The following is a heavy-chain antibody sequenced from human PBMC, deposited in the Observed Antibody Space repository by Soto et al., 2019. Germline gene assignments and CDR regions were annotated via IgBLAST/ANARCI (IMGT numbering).Heavy chain of an antibody. J-gene: IGHJ1*01. V-gene: IGHV4-4*02. CDR3: ARAARRHSHLAY. D-gene: IGHD4-4*01. CDR1: GGSITSNNW. CDR2: IYHSGSI. Sequence: SETLSLTCAVSGGSITSNNWWSWVRQPPGKGLEWIGEIYHSGSINYNPSLNSRVPISVDKSKNHFSLNLISVTAADPAVYYFARAARRHSHLAYWGQGSLVPVSS.